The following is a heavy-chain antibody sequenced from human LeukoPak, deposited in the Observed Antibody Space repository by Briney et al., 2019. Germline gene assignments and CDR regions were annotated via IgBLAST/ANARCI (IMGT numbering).Heavy chain of an antibody. CDR1: GFTVSSNY. D-gene: IGHD3-10*01. J-gene: IGHJ4*02. V-gene: IGHV3-53*01. CDR3: ARGGYGSGSYGVDY. CDR2: IYSGGST. Sequence: GFLRLSCAASGFTVSSNYMSWVRQAPGKGLEWVSVIYSGGSTYYADSVKGRFTISRDNSKNTLYLQMNSLRAEDTAVYYCARGGYGSGSYGVDYWGQGTLVTVSS.